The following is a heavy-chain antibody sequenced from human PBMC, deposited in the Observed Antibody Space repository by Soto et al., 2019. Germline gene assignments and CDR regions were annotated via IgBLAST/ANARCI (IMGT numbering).Heavy chain of an antibody. Sequence: GGSLRLSCAASGFNFSTYTMIWVRHAPGKGLEWVSSISRNGNYIYYADSVKGRFTISRDNAKNSVYLQMNSLRVEDTAVYYCGRVLWWGEYVSDQFLAFWGQGTLVTVSS. CDR2: ISRNGNYI. CDR3: GRVLWWGEYVSDQFLAF. CDR1: GFNFSTYT. V-gene: IGHV3-21*06. D-gene: IGHD2-21*01. J-gene: IGHJ4*02.